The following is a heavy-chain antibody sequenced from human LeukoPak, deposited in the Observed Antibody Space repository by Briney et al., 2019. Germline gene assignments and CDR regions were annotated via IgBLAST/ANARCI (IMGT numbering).Heavy chain of an antibody. CDR2: ISGSGGST. V-gene: IGHV3-23*01. Sequence: GGSLRLSCAASGFTFSSYAMSWVRQAPGKGLEWGSIISGSGGSTSYADSVKGRFTISRDNSKNTLYLQMSSLRAEDTAVYFCVRGYSFGPYGMDVWGQGTTVTVSS. CDR3: VRGYSFGPYGMDV. J-gene: IGHJ6*02. D-gene: IGHD2-15*01. CDR1: GFTFSSYA.